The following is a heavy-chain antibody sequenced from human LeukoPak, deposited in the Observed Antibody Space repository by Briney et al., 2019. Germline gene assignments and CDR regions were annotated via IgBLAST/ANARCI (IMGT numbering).Heavy chain of an antibody. CDR3: ARDAQWELRAFDV. CDR1: GYTFTSYD. V-gene: IGHV1-69*06. Sequence: ASVKVSCKASGYTFTSYDINWVRQATRQGLEWMGGIIPIFDRPNYAQKFEGRVTITADKSTNTTYMEISSLTSDDTAVYYCARDAQWELRAFDVWGRGTMVIVSS. J-gene: IGHJ3*01. CDR2: IIPIFDRP. D-gene: IGHD1-26*01.